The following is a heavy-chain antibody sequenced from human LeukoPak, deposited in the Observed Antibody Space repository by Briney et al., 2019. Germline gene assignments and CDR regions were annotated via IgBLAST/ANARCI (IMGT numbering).Heavy chain of an antibody. CDR1: GVTFSGYG. V-gene: IGHV3-33*01. Sequence: GGSLRLSCAASGVTFSGYGMNWVRQTPGKGLEWVGVIWYDGSNEHYADFEKGRFTISRDNSKSTLYLQMNSLRVEDTAVYYCATDRGSRHCPNVPFDYWGQGTLVTVSS. CDR2: IWYDGSNE. J-gene: IGHJ4*02. CDR3: ATDRGSRHCPNVPFDY. D-gene: IGHD2-8*01.